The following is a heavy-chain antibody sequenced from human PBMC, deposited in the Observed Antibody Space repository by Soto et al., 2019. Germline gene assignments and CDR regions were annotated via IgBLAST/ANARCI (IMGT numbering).Heavy chain of an antibody. Sequence: QPHLQESGPGLVKPSGTLSLTCAVSGGSVTSHNWWTWVRQAPGERLEWFGEVYLSGSTNYNPSRRGRVSISVAKAENQFSLMLTSVTAADTAVYYCASNDSGYNYDMDVWGKGTAVTVSS. CDR3: ASNDSGYNYDMDV. CDR2: VYLSGST. D-gene: IGHD1-1*01. V-gene: IGHV4-4*02. J-gene: IGHJ6*03. CDR1: GGSVTSHNW.